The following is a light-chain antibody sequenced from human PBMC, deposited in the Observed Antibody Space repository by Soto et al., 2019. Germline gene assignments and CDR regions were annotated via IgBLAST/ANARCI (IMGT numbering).Light chain of an antibody. CDR1: SGHSSYI. Sequence: QPVLTQSSSASASLGSSVKLTCTLSSGHSSYIIAWHQQQPGKAPRYLMKLEGSGSYNKGSGVPDRFSGSSSGADRYLTISNLQSEDEADYYCETWTVTLEVFGTGTKVTVL. J-gene: IGLJ1*01. CDR2: LEGSGSY. V-gene: IGLV4-60*03. CDR3: ETWTVTLEV.